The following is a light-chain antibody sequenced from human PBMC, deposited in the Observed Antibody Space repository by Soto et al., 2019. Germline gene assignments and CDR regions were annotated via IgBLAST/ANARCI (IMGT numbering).Light chain of an antibody. CDR3: SSYAGSNNWV. CDR1: SSDIGGYNY. J-gene: IGLJ3*02. Sequence: QSALTQPASVSGSPGQSITISCTGTSSDIGGYNYVSWYQQYPGKAPKLLIYEVNRRPSGVSDHFSGSKSGNTASLTISGLQAEDEADYYCSSYAGSNNWVFGGGTKLTVL. V-gene: IGLV2-14*01. CDR2: EVN.